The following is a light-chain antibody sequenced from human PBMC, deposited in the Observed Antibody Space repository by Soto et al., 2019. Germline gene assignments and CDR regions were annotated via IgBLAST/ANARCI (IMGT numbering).Light chain of an antibody. J-gene: IGKJ1*01. CDR2: GAF. CDR1: QSVTSNS. V-gene: IGKV3-20*01. Sequence: EIVLTQFAGTLSLSPGERATLSCRASQSVTSNSLAWYQQKVGQAPRLLIYGAFNRVTGIPVRFSGSGSGTDFTLTISRLEPEDFAVYYCQQYGNSPSTFGQGTKV. CDR3: QQYGNSPST.